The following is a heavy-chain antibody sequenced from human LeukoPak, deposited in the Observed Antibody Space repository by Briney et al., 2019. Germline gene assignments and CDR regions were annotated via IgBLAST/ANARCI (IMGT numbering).Heavy chain of an antibody. CDR3: ARDYWHDSSGYYYPDY. CDR1: GFTFSDYY. D-gene: IGHD3-22*01. Sequence: GGSLRLSCAASGFTFSDYYMSWIRQAPGKGLEWVSYISSSGSTIYYADSVKGRFTISRDNAKNSLYLQMNSLRAEDTAVYYCARDYWHDSSGYYYPDYWGQGTLVTVSS. V-gene: IGHV3-11*01. J-gene: IGHJ4*02. CDR2: ISSSGSTI.